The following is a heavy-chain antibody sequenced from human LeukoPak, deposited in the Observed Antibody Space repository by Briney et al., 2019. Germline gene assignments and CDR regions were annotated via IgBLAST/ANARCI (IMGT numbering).Heavy chain of an antibody. CDR3: ARAPRYYDFWSGYLIS. D-gene: IGHD3-3*01. CDR2: ISGSGGST. CDR1: GFTFSSYA. V-gene: IGHV3-23*01. Sequence: GGSLRLSCAASGFTFSSYAMSWVRQAPGKGLEWVSAISGSGGSTYYADSVKGRFTISRDNSKNTLYLQMNSLRAEDTAVYYCARAPRYYDFWSGYLISWGQGTLVTVSS. J-gene: IGHJ4*02.